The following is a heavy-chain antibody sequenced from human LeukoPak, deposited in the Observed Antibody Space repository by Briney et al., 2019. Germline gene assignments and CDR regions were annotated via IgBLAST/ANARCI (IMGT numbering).Heavy chain of an antibody. J-gene: IGHJ6*02. V-gene: IGHV3-30*03. D-gene: IGHD6-13*01. CDR3: ARDTRSCTGYSSSWYPDYYYGMDV. CDR2: ISYDGSNK. Sequence: GGSLRLSCAPSGLTFSSYGMQWVRQAPGKGLERVAVISYDGSNKYYADSVKCRFTISRDNSKNTLYVQMNSLRAEDTAVYYCARDTRSCTGYSSSWYPDYYYGMDVWGQGTTVTVSS. CDR1: GLTFSSYG.